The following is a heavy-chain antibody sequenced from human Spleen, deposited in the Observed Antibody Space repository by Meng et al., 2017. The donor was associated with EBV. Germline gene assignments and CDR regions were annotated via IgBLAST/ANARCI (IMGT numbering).Heavy chain of an antibody. CDR2: ISGSAYST. Sequence: EVQPLESGGGWGQRGGSWRFSCAASGFTFSDYALIWVRQAPGKGLEWVSSISGSAYSTFYADSVKGRFTISRDNSKNTLYLQMNSLRAEDTAVYYCAKAGDDNGSGSFGYWGQGTMVTVSA. D-gene: IGHD3-10*01. J-gene: IGHJ4*02. V-gene: IGHV3-23*01. CDR3: AKAGDDNGSGSFGY. CDR1: GFTFSDYA.